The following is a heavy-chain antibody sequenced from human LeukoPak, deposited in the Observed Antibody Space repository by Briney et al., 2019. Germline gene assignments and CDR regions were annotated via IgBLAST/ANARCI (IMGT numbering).Heavy chain of an antibody. CDR3: ARGLITMVRGVLFFDI. D-gene: IGHD3-10*01. J-gene: IGHJ3*02. CDR2: MNPNSGNT. CDR1: GYTFTSYD. V-gene: IGHV1-8*03. Sequence: ASVKVSCKAAGYTFTSYDINWVRQATGQGLEWMGWMNPNSGNTGYAQKFQGRVTITRNTSISTAYMELSSLGSEDTAVYYCARGLITMVRGVLFFDIWGQGTMVTVSS.